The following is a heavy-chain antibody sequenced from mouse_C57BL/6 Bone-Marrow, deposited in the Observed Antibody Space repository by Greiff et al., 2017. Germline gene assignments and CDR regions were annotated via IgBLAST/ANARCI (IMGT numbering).Heavy chain of an antibody. V-gene: IGHV1-81*01. CDR3: ARYPFITTVVAPYYFDY. CDR1: GYTFTSYG. J-gene: IGHJ2*01. D-gene: IGHD1-1*01. Sequence: LVESGAELARPGASVKLSCKASGYTFTSYGISWVKQRTGQGLEWIGEIYPRSGNTYYNEKFKGKATLTAAKSSSTAYMELRSLTSEDSAVYFCARYPFITTVVAPYYFDYWGQGTTLTVSS. CDR2: IYPRSGNT.